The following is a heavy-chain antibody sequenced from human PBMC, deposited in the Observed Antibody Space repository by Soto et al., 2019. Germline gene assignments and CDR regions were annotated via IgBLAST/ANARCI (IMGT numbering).Heavy chain of an antibody. CDR2: IRSKANSYAT. Sequence: EVQLVESGGGLVQPGGSLKLSCAASGFTFSGSAMHWVRQASGKGLEWVGRIRSKANSYATAYAASVKGRFTISRDDSKNTAYLKMNSLKTEDTAVYYCTRHVPYSSGWYYAFDIWGQGTMVTVSS. V-gene: IGHV3-73*01. J-gene: IGHJ3*02. D-gene: IGHD6-19*01. CDR3: TRHVPYSSGWYYAFDI. CDR1: GFTFSGSA.